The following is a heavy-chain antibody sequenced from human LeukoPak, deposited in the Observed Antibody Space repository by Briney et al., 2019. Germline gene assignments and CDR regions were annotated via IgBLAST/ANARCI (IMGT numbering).Heavy chain of an antibody. Sequence: GGSLRLSCAASGFTFSSYEMNWVRQAPGKGLEWVSYISSSGSTIYYADSVKGRFTISRDNAKNSLYLQMNSLRAEETAVYYCARKYCSSTSCLFDYWSQGTLVTVSS. D-gene: IGHD2-2*01. V-gene: IGHV3-48*03. J-gene: IGHJ4*02. CDR1: GFTFSSYE. CDR2: ISSSGSTI. CDR3: ARKYCSSTSCLFDY.